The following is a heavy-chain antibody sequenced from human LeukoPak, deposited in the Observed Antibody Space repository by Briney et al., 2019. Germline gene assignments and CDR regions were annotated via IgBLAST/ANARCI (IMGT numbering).Heavy chain of an antibody. CDR1: GFTFSSYA. Sequence: GGSLRLSCAASGFTFSSYAMSWVRQAPGKGLEWVSAISGSGGSTYYADSVKGRFTISRDNSKNTLYLQMNSLRAEDTAVYYCAKDSDCDFWSGYYAVFDYWGQGTLVTVSS. V-gene: IGHV3-23*01. CDR3: AKDSDCDFWSGYYAVFDY. J-gene: IGHJ4*02. CDR2: ISGSGGST. D-gene: IGHD3-3*01.